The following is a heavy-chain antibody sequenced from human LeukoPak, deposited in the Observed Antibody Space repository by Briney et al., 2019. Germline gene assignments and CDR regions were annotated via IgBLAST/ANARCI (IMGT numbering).Heavy chain of an antibody. Sequence: GGSLRLSCAASGFTFSSYAMHWVRQAPGKGLEWVAVISYDGSNKYYADSVKGRFTISRDNSKNTLYLLMTSLRAEDTAVYYCARQNTPHGNFDYWGQGILVTVSS. J-gene: IGHJ4*02. D-gene: IGHD1-26*01. CDR3: ARQNTPHGNFDY. CDR1: GFTFSSYA. CDR2: ISYDGSNK. V-gene: IGHV3-30*14.